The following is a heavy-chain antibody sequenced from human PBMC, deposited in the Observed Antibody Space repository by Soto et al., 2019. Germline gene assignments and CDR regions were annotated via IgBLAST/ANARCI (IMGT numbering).Heavy chain of an antibody. J-gene: IGHJ1*01. Sequence: GASVKVSCKASGGTFSSYAISWVPQAPGQGLEWMGGIIPIFGTANYAQKFQGRVTITADESTSTAYMELSSLRSEDTAVYYCARGPPTMIVDRYFQHWGQGXLVTVSS. CDR3: ARGPPTMIVDRYFQH. CDR2: IIPIFGTA. D-gene: IGHD3-22*01. V-gene: IGHV1-69*13. CDR1: GGTFSSYA.